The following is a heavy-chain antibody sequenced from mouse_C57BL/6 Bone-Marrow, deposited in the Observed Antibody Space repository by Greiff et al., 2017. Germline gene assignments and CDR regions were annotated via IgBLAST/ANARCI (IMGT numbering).Heavy chain of an antibody. CDR2: IDPEDGDT. CDR3: TTPYYAKERDY. Sequence: EVQLQQPGAELVKPGASVKMSCKASGYTFTSYWITWVKQRPEQGLEWIGRIDPEDGDTEYAPKFQGKATMTADTSSNTAYLQLSNLTSEDTAVYYCTTPYYAKERDYWGQGTTLTVSS. D-gene: IGHD1-1*01. J-gene: IGHJ2*01. CDR1: GYTFTSYW. V-gene: IGHV14-1*01.